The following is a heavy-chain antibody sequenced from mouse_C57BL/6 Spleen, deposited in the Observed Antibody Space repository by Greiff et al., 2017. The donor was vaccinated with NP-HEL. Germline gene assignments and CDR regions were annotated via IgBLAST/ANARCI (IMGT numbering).Heavy chain of an antibody. Sequence: QVQLQQPGAELVKPGASVKVSCKASGYTFTSYWMHWVKQRPGQGLEWIGRIHPSDSDTNYNQKFKGKATLTVDKSSSTAYMQLSSLTSEDSAVYYCARGNYYGSSYVDWYFDVWGTGTTVTVSS. CDR1: GYTFTSYW. CDR3: ARGNYYGSSYVDWYFDV. CDR2: IHPSDSDT. V-gene: IGHV1-74*01. J-gene: IGHJ1*03. D-gene: IGHD1-1*01.